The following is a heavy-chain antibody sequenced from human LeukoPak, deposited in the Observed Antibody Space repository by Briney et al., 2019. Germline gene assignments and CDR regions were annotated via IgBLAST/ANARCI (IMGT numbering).Heavy chain of an antibody. CDR2: IWPGDSQT. V-gene: IGHV5-51*01. Sequence: GESLKISCRASGYTFTHYWVAWVRHVPGKGLEWMGFIWPGDSQTLYSPSFQGQVTISADKSISTAYLQWSSLKASDTAMYYCARHDYGDRDAFHIWGQGTMVTVSS. D-gene: IGHD4-17*01. CDR3: ARHDYGDRDAFHI. J-gene: IGHJ3*02. CDR1: GYTFTHYW.